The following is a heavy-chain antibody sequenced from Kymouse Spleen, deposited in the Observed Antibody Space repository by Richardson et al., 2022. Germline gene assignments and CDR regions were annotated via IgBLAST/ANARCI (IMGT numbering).Heavy chain of an antibody. CDR2: INHSGST. Sequence: QVQLQQWGAGLLKPSETLSLTCAVYGGSFSGYYWSWIRQPPGKGLEWIGEINHSGSTNYNPSLKSRVTISVDTSKNQFSLKLSSVTAADTAVYYCARGSNWNFYFDYWGQGTLVTVSS. V-gene: IGHV4-34*01. D-gene: IGHD1-7*01. CDR1: GGSFSGYY. J-gene: IGHJ4*02. CDR3: ARGSNWNFYFDY.